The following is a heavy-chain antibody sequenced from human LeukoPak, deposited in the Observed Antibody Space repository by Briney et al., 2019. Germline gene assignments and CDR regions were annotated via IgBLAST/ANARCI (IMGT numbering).Heavy chain of an antibody. V-gene: IGHV3-21*01. CDR3: ARAHCNKTSCYHNWFDL. Sequence: GGSLRLSCAASGFTFSVYSMNWVRQSPGQGLEWVSSISSSSNFTFYADSVKGRFSISRDNAKDPLYLQINSLRAEDTAVYYCARAHCNKTSCYHNWFDLWGQGTLVIVSS. CDR1: GFTFSVYS. D-gene: IGHD1-14*01. J-gene: IGHJ5*02. CDR2: ISSSSNFT.